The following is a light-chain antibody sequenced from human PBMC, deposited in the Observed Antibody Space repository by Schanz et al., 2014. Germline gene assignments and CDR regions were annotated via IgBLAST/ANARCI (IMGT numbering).Light chain of an antibody. CDR3: SSFTSSSTLWV. V-gene: IGLV2-14*01. J-gene: IGLJ1*01. CDR1: SSDIGDNNY. CDR2: DVS. Sequence: QSALTQPASVSGSPGQSITISCTGTSSDIGDNNYVSWYQQHPGKAPKLMIYDVSYRPSGVSNRFSGSKSVNTASLTISGLQAEDEADYFCSSFTSSSTLWVFGTGTKLTVL.